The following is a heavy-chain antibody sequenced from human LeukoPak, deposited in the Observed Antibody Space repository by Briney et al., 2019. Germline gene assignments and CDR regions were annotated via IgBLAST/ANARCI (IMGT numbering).Heavy chain of an antibody. Sequence: ASVKVSCKTSGYTFTSYAMNWVRKAPGQGLEWMGWINTNTGSPTYAQGFTGRFVFSLDTSVSTAYLQISSLKAEDTAVYYCARAYGMDVWGQGTTVTVSS. CDR2: INTNTGSP. CDR3: ARAYGMDV. CDR1: GYTFTSYA. J-gene: IGHJ6*02. V-gene: IGHV7-4-1*02.